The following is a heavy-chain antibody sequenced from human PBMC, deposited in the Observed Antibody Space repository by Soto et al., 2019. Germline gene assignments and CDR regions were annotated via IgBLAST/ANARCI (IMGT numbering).Heavy chain of an antibody. D-gene: IGHD3-22*01. CDR3: ASPTYYYDSSGYSRFPYDY. CDR1: GGTFSSYA. Sequence: GASVKVSCKASGGTFSSYAISWVRQAPGQGLVWMGVIIPIFGTANYAQKFQGRVTITADESTSTAYMELSSLRSEDTAVYYCASPTYYYDSSGYSRFPYDYWGQGTLVTV. V-gene: IGHV1-69*13. J-gene: IGHJ4*02. CDR2: IIPIFGTA.